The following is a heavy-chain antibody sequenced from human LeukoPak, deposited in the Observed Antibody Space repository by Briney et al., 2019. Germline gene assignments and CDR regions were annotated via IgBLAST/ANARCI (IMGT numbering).Heavy chain of an antibody. D-gene: IGHD3-22*01. Sequence: GGSLRLSCAASGFTVSSNYMSWVRQAPGKGLEWVSVIYSGGSTYYADSVKGRFTISRDNSKNTLYLQMNSLRAEDTAVYYCARKTYYYDSSGYYGPNWFDPWGQGTLVTVSS. J-gene: IGHJ5*02. CDR1: GFTVSSNY. CDR3: ARKTYYYDSSGYYGPNWFDP. V-gene: IGHV3-53*01. CDR2: IYSGGST.